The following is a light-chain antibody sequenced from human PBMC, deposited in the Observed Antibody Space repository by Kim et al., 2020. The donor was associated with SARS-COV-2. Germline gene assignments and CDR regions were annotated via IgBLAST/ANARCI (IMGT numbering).Light chain of an antibody. Sequence: ASVGDRDTITCRASQDISNQLAWFQQKPGKVPRLLIYGASTLQSGDPSRFSGSGSGTEFTLTISSLQPEDVATYYCQEYNSVPITFGQGTRLEIK. CDR2: GAS. J-gene: IGKJ5*01. CDR1: QDISNQ. V-gene: IGKV1-27*01. CDR3: QEYNSVPIT.